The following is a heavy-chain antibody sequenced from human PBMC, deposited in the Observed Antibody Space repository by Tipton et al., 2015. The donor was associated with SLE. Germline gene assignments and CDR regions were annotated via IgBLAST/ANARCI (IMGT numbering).Heavy chain of an antibody. D-gene: IGHD2/OR15-2a*01. V-gene: IGHV1-2*02. CDR2: INPNSGVT. CDR1: GYSFTDYY. J-gene: IGHJ4*02. CDR3: ARADSTTYYFDY. Sequence: QVQLVQSGAEVKKPGASVKVSCKASGYSFTDYYVHWVRQAPGQGLEWMGWINPNSGVTNYAQRFQGRATMTRDTSISTAYMELSRLKSDDTAMYYCARADSTTYYFDYWGQGTLVTVSS.